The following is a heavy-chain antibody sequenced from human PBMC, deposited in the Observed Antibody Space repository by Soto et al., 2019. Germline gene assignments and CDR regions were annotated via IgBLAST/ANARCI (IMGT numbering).Heavy chain of an antibody. CDR1: GYTFTDYY. Sequence: GASVKVSCKASGYTFTDYYIQWVRQAPGQGLEWMGWINPYSGGTKYAQKFQGRVTMTRDTSIRTAYMELSWLRSDDAAVYFCARDLGYYDSSSLYRLDYWGQGTLVTVSS. CDR2: INPYSGGT. CDR3: ARDLGYYDSSSLYRLDY. V-gene: IGHV1-2*02. D-gene: IGHD3-22*01. J-gene: IGHJ4*02.